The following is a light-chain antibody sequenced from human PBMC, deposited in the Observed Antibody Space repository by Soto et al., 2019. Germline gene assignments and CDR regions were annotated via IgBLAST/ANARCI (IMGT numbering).Light chain of an antibody. V-gene: IGLV4-69*01. CDR1: SGHSSYA. J-gene: IGLJ3*02. Sequence: QPVLTQSPSASASLGASVKLTCTLSSGHSSYAIAWHQQQPDKGPRYLMKFNSDGSHTKGDGIPHRFSGSSSGAERYLTISSLQSEDEADYYCQTWGTGIWVFGGGTQLTVL. CDR3: QTWGTGIWV. CDR2: FNSDGSH.